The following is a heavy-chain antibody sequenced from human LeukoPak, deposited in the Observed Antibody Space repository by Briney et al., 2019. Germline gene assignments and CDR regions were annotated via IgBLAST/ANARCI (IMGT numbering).Heavy chain of an antibody. CDR2: ISGSGGST. Sequence: GGSLRLSCAASGFTFSSYAMSWVRQAPGKGLEWVSAISGSGGSTYYADSVKGRFTISRDNSKNTLYLQMNSLRAEDTAVYYCAKDGSYYYDSSGSAAYWGQGTLVTVSS. V-gene: IGHV3-23*01. D-gene: IGHD3-22*01. J-gene: IGHJ4*02. CDR3: AKDGSYYYDSSGSAAY. CDR1: GFTFSSYA.